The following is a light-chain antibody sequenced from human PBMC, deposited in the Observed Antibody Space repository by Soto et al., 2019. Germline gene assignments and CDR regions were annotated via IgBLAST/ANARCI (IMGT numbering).Light chain of an antibody. CDR3: QQYGDLPWT. V-gene: IGKV3-20*01. J-gene: IGKJ1*01. CDR1: QSVSGRR. CDR2: DSS. Sequence: IVLTQSPSTLSSSPGERATLSCRASQSVSGRRLAWYQQKAGQAPRLLIYDSSTRATGVPDRFSGSGSGTDFTLTISRLEPEDFAQYHCQQYGDLPWTFGQGTKVEI.